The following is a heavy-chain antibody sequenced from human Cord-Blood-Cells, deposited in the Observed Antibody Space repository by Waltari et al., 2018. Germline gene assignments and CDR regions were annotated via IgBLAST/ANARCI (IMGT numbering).Heavy chain of an antibody. CDR3: ARDTRYGGNSGAFDI. J-gene: IGHJ3*02. V-gene: IGHV3-30*04. CDR1: GFTFSSYA. Sequence: QVQLLESGGGVVQPGRSLRLSCAASGFTFSSYAMHRLRQAAGKGLEWVAVISYDGSNKYYADSVKGRFTISRDNSKNTLYLQMNSLRAEDTAVYYCARDTRYGGNSGAFDIWGQGTMVTVSS. CDR2: ISYDGSNK. D-gene: IGHD4-17*01.